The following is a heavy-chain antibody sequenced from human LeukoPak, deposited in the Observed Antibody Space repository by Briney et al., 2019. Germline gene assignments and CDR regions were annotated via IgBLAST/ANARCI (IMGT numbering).Heavy chain of an antibody. Sequence: SETLSLTCAVYGGSFSGYYWSWIRQPPGEGLEWIGEINHSGSTNYNPSLKSRLTISVDTSKNQFSLKLSSVTAADTAMYYCARVEYSYGYPTKNWGQGTLVTVSS. D-gene: IGHD5-18*01. V-gene: IGHV4-34*01. CDR1: GGSFSGYY. CDR3: ARVEYSYGYPTKN. J-gene: IGHJ4*02. CDR2: INHSGST.